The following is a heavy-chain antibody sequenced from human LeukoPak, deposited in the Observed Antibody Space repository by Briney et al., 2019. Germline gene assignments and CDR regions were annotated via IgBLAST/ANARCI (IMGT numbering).Heavy chain of an antibody. CDR1: GGFISSYY. D-gene: IGHD2-2*01. CDR2: IYSSGTT. J-gene: IGHJ2*01. V-gene: IGHV4-4*07. Sequence: KTSETLSLTCSVSGGFISSYYWSWIRQPAGKGLEWIGRIYSSGTTNYSPSLKSRVTMSVDTSKNQFSLRLSSVTAADTAVYFCTRDIVLPTAYWYFDLWGRGTLVTVSS. CDR3: TRDIVLPTAYWYFDL.